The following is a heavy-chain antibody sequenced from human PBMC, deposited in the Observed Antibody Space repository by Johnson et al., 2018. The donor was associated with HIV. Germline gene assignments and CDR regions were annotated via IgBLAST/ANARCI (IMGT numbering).Heavy chain of an antibody. J-gene: IGHJ3*02. D-gene: IGHD1-1*01. V-gene: IGHV3-15*01. CDR1: GFNFSNAW. CDR2: IKSKTDGSDT. Sequence: MQLVESGGDLVEPGESLRLSCVASGFNFSNAWMHWVRQAPGKGLEWVGRIKSKTDGSDTNYADSVKGRFTISRDNSKNTLYLQMNSLRAEDTAVYYCARKKATVFSTTSTNYAFDIWGQGTMVTVSS. CDR3: ARKKATVFSTTSTNYAFDI.